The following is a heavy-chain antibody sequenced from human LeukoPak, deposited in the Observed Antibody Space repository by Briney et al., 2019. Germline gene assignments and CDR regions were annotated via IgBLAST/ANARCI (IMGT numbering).Heavy chain of an antibody. CDR1: GYTFTAYY. J-gene: IGHJ4*02. CDR3: ARARWDRARYFDY. Sequence: ASVKVSCKASGYTFTAYYMHWVRQAPGQGLEWMGWINPNSGGTNYAQKFQDRVTMTRDTSISTAYMELSRLRSDDTAVYYCARARWDRARYFDYWGQGTLVTVSS. CDR2: INPNSGGT. V-gene: IGHV1-2*02. D-gene: IGHD1-26*01.